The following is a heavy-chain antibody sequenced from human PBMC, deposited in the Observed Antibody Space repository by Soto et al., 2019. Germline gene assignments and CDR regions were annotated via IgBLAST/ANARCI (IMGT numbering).Heavy chain of an antibody. J-gene: IGHJ4*01. Sequence: EVQLLESGGGLVQPGGSLRLSCAASGFTFSSYAMSWVRQAPGKGLEWVSGISGSGNTAYYADSVKGRFTISRDNSKNTLYLQMNSLRVEDTALYYCAKDCKSGSGWYWDYWCHGTLVTVSS. D-gene: IGHD6-19*01. V-gene: IGHV3-23*01. CDR2: ISGSGNTA. CDR1: GFTFSSYA. CDR3: AKDCKSGSGWYWDY.